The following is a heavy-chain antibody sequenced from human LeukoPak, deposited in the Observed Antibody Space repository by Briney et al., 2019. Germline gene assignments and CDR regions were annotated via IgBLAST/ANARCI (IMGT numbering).Heavy chain of an antibody. Sequence: GGSLRLSCAASGFTFNSYAMNWVRQAPGKGLEWVSVISGGGVNTYYADSVKGRFTISRDKSKNTLYLQMNSLRADDTAVYYCARLAGWPQGFDYWGQGTLVTVSS. CDR2: ISGGGVNT. V-gene: IGHV3-23*01. D-gene: IGHD2-15*01. J-gene: IGHJ4*02. CDR3: ARLAGWPQGFDY. CDR1: GFTFNSYA.